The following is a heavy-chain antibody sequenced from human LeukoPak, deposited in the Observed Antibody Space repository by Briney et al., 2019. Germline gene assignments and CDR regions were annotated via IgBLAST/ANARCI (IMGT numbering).Heavy chain of an antibody. J-gene: IGHJ4*02. CDR3: ARDGGVGYCSSTSCPFDY. D-gene: IGHD2-2*01. V-gene: IGHV4-4*07. CDR1: GGSISSYY. CDR2: IYTSGST. Sequence: SETLSLTCTVSGGSISSYYWSWIRQPAGKGLEWIGRIYTSGSTNYNPSLKSRVTMSVDTSKNQFSLKLSSVTAADTAVCYCARDGGVGYCSSTSCPFDYWGQGTLVTVSS.